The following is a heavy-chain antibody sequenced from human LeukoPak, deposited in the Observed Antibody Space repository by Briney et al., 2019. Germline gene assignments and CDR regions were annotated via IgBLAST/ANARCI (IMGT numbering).Heavy chain of an antibody. Sequence: PGGSLRLSCAASGFTFSSYGMHWVRRAPGKGLEWVAVIWYDGSNKYYADSVKGRFTISRDNSKNTLYLQMNSLRAEDTAVYYCARTRDGYNYDAFDIWGQGTMVTVSS. CDR2: IWYDGSNK. CDR3: ARTRDGYNYDAFDI. D-gene: IGHD5-24*01. V-gene: IGHV3-33*01. CDR1: GFTFSSYG. J-gene: IGHJ3*02.